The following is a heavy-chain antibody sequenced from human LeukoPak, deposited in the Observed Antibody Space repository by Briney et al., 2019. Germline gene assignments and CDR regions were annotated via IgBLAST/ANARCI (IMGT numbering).Heavy chain of an antibody. D-gene: IGHD3-3*01. CDR2: IRYDGSNK. Sequence: TGGSLRLSCAASGFTFSSYGMHWVRQAPGKGLEWVAFIRYDGSNKYYADSVKGRFTISRDNSKNTLYLQMNSLRAEDTAVYYCAKVTYDSLYYMDVWGKGTTVTVSS. V-gene: IGHV3-30*02. J-gene: IGHJ6*03. CDR1: GFTFSSYG. CDR3: AKVTYDSLYYMDV.